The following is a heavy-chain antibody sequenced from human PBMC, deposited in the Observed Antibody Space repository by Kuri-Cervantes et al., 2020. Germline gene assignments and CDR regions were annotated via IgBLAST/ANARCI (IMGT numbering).Heavy chain of an antibody. D-gene: IGHD5-18*01. CDR1: GFTFSSYS. Sequence: GESLKISCAASGFTFSSYSMNWVRQAPGKGLEWVSYISSSSSTIYYADSVKGRFTISRDNSKNTLYLQMNSLRAEDTAVYYCARDLGYSYGFFGYYYGMDVWGQGTTVTVSS. CDR3: ARDLGYSYGFFGYYYGMDV. CDR2: ISSSSSTI. J-gene: IGHJ6*02. V-gene: IGHV3-48*01.